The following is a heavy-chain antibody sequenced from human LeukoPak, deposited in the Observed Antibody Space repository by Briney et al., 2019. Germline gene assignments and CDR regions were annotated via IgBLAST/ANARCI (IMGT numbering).Heavy chain of an antibody. J-gene: IGHJ3*02. CDR3: AREEGAPIAAANI. D-gene: IGHD6-13*01. CDR1: GYTFTTYT. Sequence: ASVKVSCKTSGYTFTTYTISWVRQATGQGLEWMGWISGYNGNTNYAQKFQGRVTMTTDTSTSTAYMELRSLRSDDMAVYYCAREEGAPIAAANIWGLGTMVTVSS. CDR2: ISGYNGNT. V-gene: IGHV1-18*03.